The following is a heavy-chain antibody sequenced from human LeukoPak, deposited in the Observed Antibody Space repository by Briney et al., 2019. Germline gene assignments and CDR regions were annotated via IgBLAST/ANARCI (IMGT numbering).Heavy chain of an antibody. CDR1: GFTFSSYA. CDR2: IGGSGGST. Sequence: GGSLRLSCAAPGFTFSSYAMSWVRQAPGKGLEWVSAIGGSGGSTYYADSVKGRFTISRDNSKNTLYLQMNSLRAEDTAVYYCAKGHHYDFWSGYYTGYFDYWGQGTLVTVSS. D-gene: IGHD3-3*01. CDR3: AKGHHYDFWSGYYTGYFDY. V-gene: IGHV3-23*01. J-gene: IGHJ4*02.